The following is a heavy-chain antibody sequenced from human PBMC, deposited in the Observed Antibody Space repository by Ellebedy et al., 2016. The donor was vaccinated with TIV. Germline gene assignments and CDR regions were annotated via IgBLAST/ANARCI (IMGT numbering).Heavy chain of an antibody. CDR1: GFPFSSYS. Sequence: GESLKISCAASGFPFSSYSMTWVRQAPGKGLEWVSTISNNGPNTFYADSVKGRFTISRDNSKSTLYLRMDSLRAEDTAIYYCAGGRGWLVDYWGQGIMVTVSS. J-gene: IGHJ4*02. CDR2: ISNNGPNT. D-gene: IGHD6-19*01. V-gene: IGHV3-23*01. CDR3: AGGRGWLVDY.